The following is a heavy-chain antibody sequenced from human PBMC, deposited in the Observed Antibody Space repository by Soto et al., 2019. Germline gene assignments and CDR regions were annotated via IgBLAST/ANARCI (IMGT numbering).Heavy chain of an antibody. CDR1: GGSISSSSYY. J-gene: IGHJ6*02. Sequence: SQTLSLTCTVSGGSISSSSYYWGWIRQPPGKGLEWIGSIYYSGSTYYNPSLKSRVTISVDTSKNQFSLKLSSVTAADTAVYYCARQGGLSYYGMDVWGQGTTVTVSS. V-gene: IGHV4-39*01. CDR3: ARQGGLSYYGMDV. CDR2: IYYSGST. D-gene: IGHD3-16*01.